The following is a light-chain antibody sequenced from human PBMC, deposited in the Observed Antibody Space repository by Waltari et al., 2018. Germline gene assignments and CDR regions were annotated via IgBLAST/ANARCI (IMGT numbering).Light chain of an antibody. Sequence: ELVMTQSPATLSVSPGERATLPCRASQSVSSNLAWYQQDPGQASRLLIYGPSTRASGIPARFSGRGSGTEFTLTVSSLQSEDFAVYYCQQYKNWPRTFGQGTKVEIK. V-gene: IGKV3-15*01. J-gene: IGKJ1*01. CDR1: QSVSSN. CDR3: QQYKNWPRT. CDR2: GPS.